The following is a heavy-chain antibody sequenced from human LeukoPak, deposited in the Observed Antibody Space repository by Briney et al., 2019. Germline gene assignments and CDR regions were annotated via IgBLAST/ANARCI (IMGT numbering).Heavy chain of an antibody. D-gene: IGHD3-16*02. CDR2: IYTSGST. CDR1: GGSISSGSYY. CDR3: ARGGSGGGVIVIGAFDI. V-gene: IGHV4-61*02. Sequence: PSETLSLTCTVSGGSISSGSYYWSWIRQPAGKGLEWIGRIYTSGSTNYNPSLKSRVTISVDTSKNQFSLKLSSVTAADTAVYYGARGGSGGGVIVIGAFDIWGQGTMVTVSS. J-gene: IGHJ3*02.